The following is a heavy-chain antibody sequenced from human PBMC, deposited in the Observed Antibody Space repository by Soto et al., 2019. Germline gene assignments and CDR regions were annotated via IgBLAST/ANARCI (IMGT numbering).Heavy chain of an antibody. CDR1: GYTFNTHA. CDR2: INAGNGET. CDR3: ARESLDFWSGHSDYYYMDV. D-gene: IGHD3-3*01. V-gene: IGHV1-3*01. Sequence: QVQVVQSGAEVKKPGTSVKVSCKASGYTFNTHAMHWVRQAPGQGLEWMGWINAGNGETKYSQKLQGRVTITRDTSASTAYMELSGLRSEDTAVYYCARESLDFWSGHSDYYYMDVWGKGTTVTVSS. J-gene: IGHJ6*03.